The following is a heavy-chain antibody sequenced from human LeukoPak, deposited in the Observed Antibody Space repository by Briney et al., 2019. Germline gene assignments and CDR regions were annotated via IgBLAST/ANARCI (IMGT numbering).Heavy chain of an antibody. D-gene: IGHD4-23*01. V-gene: IGHV3-33*01. CDR2: IWYDGSNK. CDR3: AIQKRRVTTVVNGVLDY. J-gene: IGHJ4*02. Sequence: GRSLRLSCAASGFTFSSYDMHWVRQAPGKGLEWVAVIWYDGSNKYYADSVKGRFTISRDNSKNTLYLQMNSLRAEDTAVYYCAIQKRRVTTVVNGVLDYWGQGTLVTVSS. CDR1: GFTFSSYD.